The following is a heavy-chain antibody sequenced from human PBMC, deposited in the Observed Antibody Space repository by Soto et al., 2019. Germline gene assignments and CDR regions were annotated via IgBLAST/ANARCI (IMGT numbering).Heavy chain of an antibody. J-gene: IGHJ4*02. CDR1: GGSFSGYY. Sequence: QVQLQQWGAGLLKPSETLSLTCAVYGGSFSGYYWSWIRQPPGKGLEWIGEINHSGSTNYNPSLKSRVAISVDTSKNQFSLKLSSVTAADTAVYYCARGEDSSSWLGYWGQGTLVTVSS. V-gene: IGHV4-34*01. CDR3: ARGEDSSSWLGY. D-gene: IGHD6-13*01. CDR2: INHSGST.